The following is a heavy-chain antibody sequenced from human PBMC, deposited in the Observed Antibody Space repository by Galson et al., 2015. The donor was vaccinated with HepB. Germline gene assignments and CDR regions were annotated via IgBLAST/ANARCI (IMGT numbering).Heavy chain of an antibody. CDR2: IIPIFRRA. CDR1: GGTFSSHT. J-gene: IGHJ6*02. Sequence: SVKVSCKASGGTFSSHTISWVRQAPGQGLEWMGGIIPIFRRANYAQKFQGRVTMAADEATSTAYMELSSLRPEDTAVYYCARNTSGWSQEQHYNGMDVWGQGTTLTVSS. V-gene: IGHV1-69*13. CDR3: ARNTSGWSQEQHYNGMDV. D-gene: IGHD6-19*01.